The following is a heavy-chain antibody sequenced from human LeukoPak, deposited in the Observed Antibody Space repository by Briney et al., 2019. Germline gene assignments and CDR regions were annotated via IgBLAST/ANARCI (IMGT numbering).Heavy chain of an antibody. CDR3: ARGDGTTLGY. V-gene: IGHV3-21*01. D-gene: IGHD1-1*01. J-gene: IGHJ4*02. Sequence: PGGSLRLSCPASGFTFSSYRMNWVRQAPGQVLEWVSSISSSSSYIYYADSVQGGFTISRDNAKNSLYLQMNSLRAEDTAVYHCARGDGTTLGYWGQGTLVTVSS. CDR2: ISSSSSYI. CDR1: GFTFSSYR.